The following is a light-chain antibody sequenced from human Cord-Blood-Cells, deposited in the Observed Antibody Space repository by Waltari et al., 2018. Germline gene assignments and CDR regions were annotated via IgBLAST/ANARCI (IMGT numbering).Light chain of an antibody. V-gene: IGKV4-1*01. CDR3: QQYYSTPPT. Sequence: DIVMTQSPDSLAVSMVERATINCKSSQSVLYSPNNKNYLAWYKQKPGQPPKLLMYWASTRESGVPDRFSGSGSGTDFTLTISSLQAEDVAVYYCQQYYSTPPTFGGGTKVEIK. J-gene: IGKJ4*01. CDR2: WAS. CDR1: QSVLYSPNNKNY.